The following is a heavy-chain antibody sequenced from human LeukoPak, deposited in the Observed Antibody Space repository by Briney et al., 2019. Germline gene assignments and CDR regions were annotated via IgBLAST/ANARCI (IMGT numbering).Heavy chain of an antibody. CDR1: GGSFSGYY. CDR3: ARGSRYYYDSSGYFHY. J-gene: IGHJ4*02. V-gene: IGHV4-34*01. CDR2: INHSGST. Sequence: PSETLSLTCAVYGGSFSGYYWSWIRQPPGKGLEWIGEINHSGSTNYNPSLKSRVTISVDTSKNQFSLKLSSVTAADTAVYYCARGSRYYYDSSGYFHYWGQGTLVTVSS. D-gene: IGHD3-22*01.